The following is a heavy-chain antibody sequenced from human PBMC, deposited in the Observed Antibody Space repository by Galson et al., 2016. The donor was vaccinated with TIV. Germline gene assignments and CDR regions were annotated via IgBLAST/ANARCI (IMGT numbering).Heavy chain of an antibody. CDR2: IDPSVGST. CDR3: ARRFYFDY. J-gene: IGHJ4*02. CDR1: GYTLSTYY. V-gene: IGHV1-46*01. Sequence: SVKVSCKASGYTLSTYYMHWLRQAPGQGLEGMGIIDPSVGSTTYSQKFQGRVTMTSDTSTSTVYMELTSLKSEDTAVYYCARRFYFDYWGQGTLVTVSS.